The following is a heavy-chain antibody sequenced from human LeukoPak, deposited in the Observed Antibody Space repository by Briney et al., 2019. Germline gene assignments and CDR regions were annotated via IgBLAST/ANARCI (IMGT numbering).Heavy chain of an antibody. D-gene: IGHD4-17*01. CDR2: ISRSGGST. V-gene: IGHV3-23*01. J-gene: IGHJ4*02. Sequence: PGGSLRLSCAASGFTFKNCAMNWVRQAPGRGLEWVSGISRSGGSTYYADSVKGWFTISRDNSKNTLFLQMNSLRADDTAVYYCAKEPYGDSGLLLGSWGQGTLVTVSS. CDR1: GFTFKNCA. CDR3: AKEPYGDSGLLLGS.